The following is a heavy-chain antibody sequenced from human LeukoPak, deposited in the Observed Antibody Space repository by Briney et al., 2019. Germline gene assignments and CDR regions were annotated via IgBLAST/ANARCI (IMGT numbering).Heavy chain of an antibody. CDR2: INPNSGGT. Sequence: ASVKVSCKASGYTFTGYYMHWVRQAPGQGLEWMGWINPNSGGTNYAQKFQGRVTMTRDTSTSTVYMELSSLRSGDTAVYYCARAAYRRSTNWFDPWGQGTLVTVSS. J-gene: IGHJ5*02. CDR1: GYTFTGYY. CDR3: ARAAYRRSTNWFDP. D-gene: IGHD1-26*01. V-gene: IGHV1-2*02.